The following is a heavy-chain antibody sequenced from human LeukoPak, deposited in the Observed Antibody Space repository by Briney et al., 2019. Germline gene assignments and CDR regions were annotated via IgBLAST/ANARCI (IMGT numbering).Heavy chain of an antibody. J-gene: IGHJ5*02. V-gene: IGHV3-9*01. D-gene: IGHD4-17*01. CDR3: AKSSTTVTTFTS. CDR1: GFTFDDYA. CDR2: ISWNSGSI. Sequence: GGSLRLSCAASGFTFDDYAMHWVRQAPGKGLEGVSGISWNSGSIGYADSVKGRFTISRDNAKNSLYLQMNSLRAEDTALYYCAKSSTTVTTFTSWGQGTLVTVSS.